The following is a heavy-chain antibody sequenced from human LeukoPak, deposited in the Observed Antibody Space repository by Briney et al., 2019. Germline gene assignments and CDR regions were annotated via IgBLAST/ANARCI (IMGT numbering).Heavy chain of an antibody. CDR3: ARQNTANDYGDYEDY. CDR2: ISYDGSNK. Sequence: GRSLRLSCAASGFTFSSYAMHWVRQAPGKGLEWVAVISYDGSNKYYADSVKGRFTISRDNSKNTLYLQMNSLRAEDTAVYYCARQNTANDYGDYEDYWGQGTLVTVSS. D-gene: IGHD4-17*01. V-gene: IGHV3-30-3*01. J-gene: IGHJ4*02. CDR1: GFTFSSYA.